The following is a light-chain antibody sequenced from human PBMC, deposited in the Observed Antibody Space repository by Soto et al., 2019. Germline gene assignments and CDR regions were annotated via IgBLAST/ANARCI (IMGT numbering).Light chain of an antibody. CDR2: DAS. CDR1: QSVSSN. CDR3: QQRSNWPPGAIT. V-gene: IGKV3-11*01. Sequence: DIVMTQSTATLSVSPGGRATLSCRASQSVSSNLAWYQQKPGQAPRLLIYDASNRATGIPARFSGSGSGTDFTLTISSLEPEHFAVYYCQQRSNWPPGAITFGQGTRLEIK. J-gene: IGKJ5*01.